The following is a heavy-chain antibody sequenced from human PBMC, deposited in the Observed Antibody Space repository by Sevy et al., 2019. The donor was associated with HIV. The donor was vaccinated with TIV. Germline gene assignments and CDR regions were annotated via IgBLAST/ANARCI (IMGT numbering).Heavy chain of an antibody. V-gene: IGHV3-74*01. J-gene: IGHJ6*02. Sequence: GGSLRLSCAASGLTLSSHWMFWVRQGPGKGLVWVSDINSHGTITNYADSVRGRFTISRDNAKNTVYLQMDSLRAEDTAFYYCARGQVLRFFDWPTYGLDVSGQGTTVTVSS. CDR1: GLTLSSHW. CDR3: ARGQVLRFFDWPTYGLDV. D-gene: IGHD3-3*01. CDR2: INSHGTIT.